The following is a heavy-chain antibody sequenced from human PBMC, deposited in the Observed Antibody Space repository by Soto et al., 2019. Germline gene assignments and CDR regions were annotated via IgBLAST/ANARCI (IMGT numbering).Heavy chain of an antibody. V-gene: IGHV1-18*01. D-gene: IGHD3-10*01. CDR1: GYTFTSYG. Sequence: QVQLVQSGAEVKKPGASVKFSCKASGYTFTSYGISWVRQAPGQGLEWIGWINAYNGNTNYAQKLQGRVTMTTDTSPSTAYIELRSLRSDDTAVYYCARVRITMVRGVCTWFDPWGQGTLVTVSS. CDR2: INAYNGNT. CDR3: ARVRITMVRGVCTWFDP. J-gene: IGHJ5*02.